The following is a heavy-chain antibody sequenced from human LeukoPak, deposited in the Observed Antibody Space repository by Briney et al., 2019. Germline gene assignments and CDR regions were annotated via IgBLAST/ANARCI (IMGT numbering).Heavy chain of an antibody. J-gene: IGHJ4*02. CDR2: IYHSGST. Sequence: PSETLSLTCTVSGDSISSYYWSWIRQPPGKELEWVGYIYHSGSTKYNPSLMSRVTISVDTSKNQFSLRLNSVTAADTAVYYCARHFRGYGYAAAGIFDYWGQGTLVTVSS. D-gene: IGHD5-18*01. CDR3: ARHFRGYGYAAAGIFDY. V-gene: IGHV4-59*08. CDR1: GDSISSYY.